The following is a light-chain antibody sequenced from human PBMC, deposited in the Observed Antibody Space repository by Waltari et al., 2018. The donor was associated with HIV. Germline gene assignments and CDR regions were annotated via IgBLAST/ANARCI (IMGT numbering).Light chain of an antibody. CDR1: SLRSYY. CDR3: NSRDSSGNHLVV. Sequence: SSELTQAPAVSVALGQTVRITCQGDSLRSYYASWYQQKPGQAPVLVIYGKNNRPSGIPDLFSGSSSGNTASLTITWAEAEDEADYYCNSRDSSGNHLVVFGGGTKLTVL. J-gene: IGLJ2*01. V-gene: IGLV3-19*01. CDR2: GKN.